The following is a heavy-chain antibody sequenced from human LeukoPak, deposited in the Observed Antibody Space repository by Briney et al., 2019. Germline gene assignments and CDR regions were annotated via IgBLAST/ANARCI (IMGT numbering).Heavy chain of an antibody. D-gene: IGHD2-15*01. CDR2: ISSSSSYR. Sequence: GVSLRLSCAASGFTFSSFSMNWVRQAPGKGLEWVSSISSSSSYRYYADSVRGQFPISRDKAKNSLYLQMNSLRAEDTAVYYCAKVHRGDSSLWLVVAATGGYFEYWGQGTLVTVSS. J-gene: IGHJ4*02. V-gene: IGHV3-21*04. CDR3: AKVHRGDSSLWLVVAATGGYFEY. CDR1: GFTFSSFS.